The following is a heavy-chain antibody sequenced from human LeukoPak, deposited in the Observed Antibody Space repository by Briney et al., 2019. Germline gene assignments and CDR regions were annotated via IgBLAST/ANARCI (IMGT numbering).Heavy chain of an antibody. V-gene: IGHV3-53*01. J-gene: IGHJ4*02. CDR2: IYSGGST. CDR3: ASLGGRWLHMYYFDY. CDR1: GFTLSSNY. D-gene: IGHD5-24*01. Sequence: GGSLRLSCAASGFTLSSNYMSWVRQAPGKGLEWVSVIYSGGSTYYAHSVKGRFTISRDNSKNKLYLQMNSLRAEDTAVYYCASLGGRWLHMYYFDYWGQGTLGSVSS.